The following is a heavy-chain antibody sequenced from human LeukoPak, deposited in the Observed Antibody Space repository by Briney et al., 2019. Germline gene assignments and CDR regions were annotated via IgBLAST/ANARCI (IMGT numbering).Heavy chain of an antibody. Sequence: AGGSLRLSCAASGFTFNNFGMSWVRQAPGKGLEWVSAISSAGVSTYYADSVKGRFTISRDNSKNTLYLQMNSLRVEDTAVYYCARDPGPYGDYMDVWGKGTTVTVSS. CDR1: GFTFNNFG. D-gene: IGHD1-1*01. CDR3: ARDPGPYGDYMDV. J-gene: IGHJ6*03. V-gene: IGHV3-23*01. CDR2: ISSAGVST.